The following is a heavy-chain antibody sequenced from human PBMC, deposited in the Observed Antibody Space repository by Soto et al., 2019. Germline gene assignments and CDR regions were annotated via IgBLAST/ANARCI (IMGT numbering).Heavy chain of an antibody. Sequence: ASVKVSCKASGYTFTSYGISWVRQAPGQGLEWMGWISAYNGNTNYAQKLQGRVTMTTDTSTSTAYMELRSLRSDDTAVYYCARDVHEKEYSSIWFDYWGQGTLVTVSS. D-gene: IGHD6-13*01. CDR3: ARDVHEKEYSSIWFDY. CDR2: ISAYNGNT. CDR1: GYTFTSYG. J-gene: IGHJ4*02. V-gene: IGHV1-18*01.